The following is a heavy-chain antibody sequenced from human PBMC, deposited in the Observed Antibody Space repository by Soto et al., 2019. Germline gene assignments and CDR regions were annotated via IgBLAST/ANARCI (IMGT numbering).Heavy chain of an antibody. CDR1: GFTFSSYA. D-gene: IGHD1-26*01. J-gene: IGHJ1*01. CDR2: ISGSGGST. V-gene: IGHV3-23*01. CDR3: ATSGWDAEYFQH. Sequence: EVQLLESGGGLVQPGGSLRLSCAASGFTFSSYAMSWVRQAPGKGLEWVSAISGSGGSTYYADSVKGRFTISRDNSKNTLYLQMNSLRAEDTAVYYCATSGWDAEYFQHWGQGTLVTVSS.